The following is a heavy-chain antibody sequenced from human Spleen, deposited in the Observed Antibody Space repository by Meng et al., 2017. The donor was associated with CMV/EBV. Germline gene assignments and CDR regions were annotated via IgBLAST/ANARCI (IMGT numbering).Heavy chain of an antibody. CDR1: GYTFTNYG. V-gene: IGHV1-18*01. Sequence: ASVKVSCKASGYTFTNYGISWVRQAPGQGLEWMGWISAYNGNTNYAQKLQGRVTMTTDTSTSTAYMELKNLKSDDTAVYYCAREQWLEYYFDYWGQGTLVTVSS. D-gene: IGHD6-19*01. J-gene: IGHJ4*02. CDR2: ISAYNGNT. CDR3: AREQWLEYYFDY.